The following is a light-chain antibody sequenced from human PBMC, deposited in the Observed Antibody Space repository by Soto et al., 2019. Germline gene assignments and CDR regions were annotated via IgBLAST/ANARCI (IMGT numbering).Light chain of an antibody. J-gene: IGKJ4*01. Sequence: EIVMTQSPFTLSVSPGERATLSCRAGQSVSSNLAWYQQKPGQAPRLLIYDASNRATGIPARFSGSGSGTDFTLTISSLEPEDFAVYYCQQRSNWPLTFGGGTKVDI. CDR3: QQRSNWPLT. CDR2: DAS. CDR1: QSVSSN. V-gene: IGKV3-11*01.